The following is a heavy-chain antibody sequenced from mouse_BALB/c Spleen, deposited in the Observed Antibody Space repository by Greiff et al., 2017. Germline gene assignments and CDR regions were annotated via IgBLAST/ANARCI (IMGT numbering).Heavy chain of an antibody. V-gene: IGHV14-4*02. CDR1: GFNIKDYY. D-gene: IGHD2-13*01. J-gene: IGHJ2*01. CDR2: IDPENGDT. Sequence: EVQLQESGAELVRSGASVKLSCTASGFNIKDYYMHWVKQRPEQGLQWIGWIDPENGDTEYAPKFQGKATMTADTSSNTAYLQLSSLTSEDTAVYYCNVGLQESYYFDYWGQGTTLTVSS. CDR3: NVGLQESYYFDY.